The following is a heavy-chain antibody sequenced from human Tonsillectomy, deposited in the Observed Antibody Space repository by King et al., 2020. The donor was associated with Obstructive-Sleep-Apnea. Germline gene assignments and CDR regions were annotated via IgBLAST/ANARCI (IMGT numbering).Heavy chain of an antibody. CDR2: ISGSGGST. CDR1: GFTFSSYA. V-gene: IGHV3-23*04. CDR3: AKYMTIFGVVTRNFDY. Sequence: VQLVESGGGLVQPGGSLRLSCAASGFTFSSYAMTWVRQAPGKGLEWVSAISGSGGSTYYADSVKGRFTISRDNSKNTLYLQMNSLRAEDTAVYYFAKYMTIFGVVTRNFDYWGQGTLVTVSS. D-gene: IGHD3-3*01. J-gene: IGHJ4*02.